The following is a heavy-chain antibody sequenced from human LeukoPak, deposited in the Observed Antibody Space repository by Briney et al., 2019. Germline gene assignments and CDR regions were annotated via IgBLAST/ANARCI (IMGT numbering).Heavy chain of an antibody. CDR2: ISGSGGNT. J-gene: IGHJ4*02. Sequence: GGSLRLSCAASGLTFSTYAMNWVRQAPGKGLEWVSAISGSGGNTDYADSVKGRFTISRDNSKNTLYLQMNSLRAEDTAVYYCAKELEYYFDYWGQGTLVTVSS. CDR3: AKELEYYFDY. V-gene: IGHV3-23*01. CDR1: GLTFSTYA. D-gene: IGHD3-3*01.